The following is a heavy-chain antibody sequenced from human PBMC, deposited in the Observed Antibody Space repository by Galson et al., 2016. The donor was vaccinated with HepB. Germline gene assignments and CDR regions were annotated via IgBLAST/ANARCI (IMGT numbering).Heavy chain of an antibody. Sequence: SETLSLTCTVSGYPISDDYFWGWIRQPPGKGLEWIGSVYYGKTYYNSSLKSRVTVSLDTSNNQFSLKLSSVTAADAAVYYCARASRCILGPPPQGLHFDYWGQGTLVTVSS. V-gene: IGHV4-38-2*02. J-gene: IGHJ4*02. CDR1: GYPISDDYF. CDR3: ARASRCILGPPPQGLHFDY. D-gene: IGHD1-26*01. CDR2: VYYGKT.